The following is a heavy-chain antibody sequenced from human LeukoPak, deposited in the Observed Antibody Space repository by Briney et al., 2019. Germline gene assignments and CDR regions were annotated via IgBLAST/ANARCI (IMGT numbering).Heavy chain of an antibody. V-gene: IGHV4-59*01. J-gene: IGHJ4*02. Sequence: SETLSLTCTVSGGSISSYFWSWIRQSPGKGLEWIGYIYYSGSTSYNPSLMGRVTISVDTSKNHFSLRLTSVTAADTAVYYCARGGWLKSGDYFDYWGQGTLVTVSS. CDR2: IYYSGST. CDR3: ARGGWLKSGDYFDY. D-gene: IGHD5-24*01. CDR1: GGSISSYF.